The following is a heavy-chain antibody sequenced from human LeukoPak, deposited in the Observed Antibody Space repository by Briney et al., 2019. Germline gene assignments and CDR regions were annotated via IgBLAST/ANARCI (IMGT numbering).Heavy chain of an antibody. V-gene: IGHV4-59*08. CDR3: ARHPAYGDYVWFDP. D-gene: IGHD4-17*01. Sequence: SETLSLTCTVSGGSVTSYYWSWIRRPPGKGLEWIGYFYYTGSTNYNTSLKSRVTISVDTSKNQFSLRLNSVTAADTALYYCARHPAYGDYVWFDPWGQGALVTVSS. J-gene: IGHJ5*02. CDR1: GGSVTSYY. CDR2: FYYTGST.